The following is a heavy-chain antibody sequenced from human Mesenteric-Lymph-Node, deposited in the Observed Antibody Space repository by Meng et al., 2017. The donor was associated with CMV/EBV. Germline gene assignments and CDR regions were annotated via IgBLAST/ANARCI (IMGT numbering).Heavy chain of an antibody. CDR2: INPAGTIT. V-gene: IGHV1-46*01. Sequence: ASLTVSCKAPGHTFSTYYIHLIRQAPGQGLEWMGMIHPAPGQGLEWMGVINPAGTITTYAQKFQGRVTMTRDTSTTTVYMELSSLRSEDTAVYYCAKDLYDRHYSRSWTKSMDVWGQGTTVTVSS. D-gene: IGHD6-13*01. CDR3: AKDLYDRHYSRSWTKSMDV. CDR1: GHTFSTYY. J-gene: IGHJ6*02.